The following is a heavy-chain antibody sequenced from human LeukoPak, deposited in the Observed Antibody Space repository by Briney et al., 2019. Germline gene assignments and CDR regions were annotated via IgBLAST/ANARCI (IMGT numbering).Heavy chain of an antibody. CDR3: ARDPPGLVTLDY. J-gene: IGHJ4*02. D-gene: IGHD3/OR15-3a*01. CDR2: IKQDGSEK. Sequence: GSLRLSCTASGFTFRSYWMSWVRLAPGKGLEWVANIKQDGSEKQYVDSVKGRFTISRDNAKNSLYLQMNSLRAEDTAVYYCARDPPGLVTLDYWGQGTLVTVSS. V-gene: IGHV3-7*03. CDR1: GFTFRSYW.